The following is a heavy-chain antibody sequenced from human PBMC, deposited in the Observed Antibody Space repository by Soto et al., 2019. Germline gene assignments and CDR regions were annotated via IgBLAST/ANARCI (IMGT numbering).Heavy chain of an antibody. V-gene: IGHV3-30-3*01. J-gene: IGHJ4*02. CDR1: GFTFSSYA. CDR2: ISYDGSNK. Sequence: PGGSLRLSCAASGFTFSSYAMHWVRQAPGKGLEWVAVISYDGSNKYYADSVKGRFTISRDNSKNTLYLEMNSLRAEDTAVYYCARESEDLTSNFDYWGQGTLVTVSS. CDR3: ARESEDLTSNFDY.